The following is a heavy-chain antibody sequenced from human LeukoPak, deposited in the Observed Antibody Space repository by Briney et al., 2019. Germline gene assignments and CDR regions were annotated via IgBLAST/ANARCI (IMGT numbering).Heavy chain of an antibody. D-gene: IGHD6-19*01. CDR3: ARAQRIAVAGTGWYFDL. CDR2: ISFDGSNE. CDR1: GFTFSSYA. Sequence: GGSLRLSCAASGFTFSSYAMHWVRQAPGKGLERVAVISFDGSNEYYADTVKGRFTISRDYSKNTLYLQMNSLRADDTAVYYCARAQRIAVAGTGWYFDLWGRGTLVTVSS. V-gene: IGHV3-30*04. J-gene: IGHJ2*01.